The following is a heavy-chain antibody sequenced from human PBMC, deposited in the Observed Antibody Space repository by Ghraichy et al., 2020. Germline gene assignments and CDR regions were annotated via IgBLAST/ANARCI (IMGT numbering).Heavy chain of an antibody. J-gene: IGHJ6*03. CDR2: IYYSGST. CDR3: ARLGITGTTGGYYYMDV. Sequence: SETLSLTCTVSGGSISSYYWSWIRQPPGKGLEWIGYIYYSGSTNYNPSLKSRVTISVDTSKNQFSLKLSSVTAADTAVYYCARLGITGTTGGYYYMDVWGKGTTVTVSS. D-gene: IGHD1-7*01. CDR1: GGSISSYY. V-gene: IGHV4-59*08.